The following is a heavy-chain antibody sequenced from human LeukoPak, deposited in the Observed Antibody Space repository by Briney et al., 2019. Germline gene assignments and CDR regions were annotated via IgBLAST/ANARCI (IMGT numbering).Heavy chain of an antibody. V-gene: IGHV3-23*01. D-gene: IGHD3-3*01. CDR2: ISGSGGST. CDR1: GFTFSSYA. CDR3: AQTSDFWSGHHDY. Sequence: GGSLRLSCAASGFTFSSYAMSWVRQAPRKGLEWVSAISGSGGSTYYADSVKGRFTISRDNSKNTLYLQMNSLRAEDTAVYYCAQTSDFWSGHHDYWGQGTLVTVSS. J-gene: IGHJ4*02.